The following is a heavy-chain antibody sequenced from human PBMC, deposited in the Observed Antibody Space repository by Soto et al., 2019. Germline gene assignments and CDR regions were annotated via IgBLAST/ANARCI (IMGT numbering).Heavy chain of an antibody. CDR1: GFSISSGDFY. CDR2: IYYSGGT. J-gene: IGHJ5*02. CDR3: ARDIYYDSSGTNWFDH. V-gene: IGHV4-30-4*01. Sequence: PAESLSLSCTVSGFSISSGDFYWSWIGQAPGKGLEWIGYIYYSGGTNYNPSLKSRVTISVDTSKNQFSLKLSTMTAADKAVYYCARDIYYDSSGTNWFDHWGQGTLVTVSS. D-gene: IGHD3-22*01.